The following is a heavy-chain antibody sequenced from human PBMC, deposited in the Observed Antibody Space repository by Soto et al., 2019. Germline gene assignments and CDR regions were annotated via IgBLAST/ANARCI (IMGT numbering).Heavy chain of an antibody. D-gene: IGHD2-15*01. CDR3: ARGQVVAAQH. CDR2: IYHSGST. V-gene: IGHV4-30-2*01. J-gene: IGHJ4*02. Sequence: QQQLQESGSGLVKPSQTLSLTCAAFGGSISSGGYSWSWIRQPPGKGLEWIGYIYHSGSTYYNPSLKSRVTISVDRSKNQFSLKLSSVTAADTAVYYCARGQVVAAQHWGQGTLVTVSS. CDR1: GGSISSGGYS.